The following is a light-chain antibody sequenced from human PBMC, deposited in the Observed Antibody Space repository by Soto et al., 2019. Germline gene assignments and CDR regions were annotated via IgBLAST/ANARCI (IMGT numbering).Light chain of an antibody. CDR2: DSS. Sequence: EILMTQSPATLSVSPGERATLSCRASQSVSTNLAWYQRKPGQAPRLLIYDSSTRATDIPARFSGSGSGTDFTLTITSLQSEDFALYYCQRYDDWPLTFGGGTKVDIK. CDR1: QSVSTN. J-gene: IGKJ4*01. CDR3: QRYDDWPLT. V-gene: IGKV3D-15*01.